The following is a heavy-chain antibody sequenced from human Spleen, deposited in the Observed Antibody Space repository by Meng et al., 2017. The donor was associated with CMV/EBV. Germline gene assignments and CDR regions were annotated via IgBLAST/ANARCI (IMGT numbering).Heavy chain of an antibody. CDR2: LRYDESNR. CDR1: GFTFSSYD. CDR3: AKRAGHPLYYNFGMDV. Sequence: GESLKISCVASGFTFSSYDMHWVRQAPGKGLEWVAFLRYDESNRYYADSVKGRFTISRDNSKSTLYLQMNSLKSEDTAVYYCAKRAGHPLYYNFGMDVWGQGTTVTVSS. J-gene: IGHJ6*02. V-gene: IGHV3-30*02. D-gene: IGHD3-10*01.